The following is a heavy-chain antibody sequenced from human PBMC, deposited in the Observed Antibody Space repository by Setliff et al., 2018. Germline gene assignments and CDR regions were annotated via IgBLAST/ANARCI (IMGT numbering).Heavy chain of an antibody. D-gene: IGHD6-19*01. V-gene: IGHV3-7*01. Sequence: GGSLRLSCAASGFTFRLYWMSWVRQAPGEGLEWVAKINQDGSEIYYTDSVKGRFTISRDNAKNSLYLQMNGLTAEDTAVYYCARFGGSGWSLDYWGQGMLVTVSS. CDR1: GFTFRLYW. CDR2: INQDGSEI. CDR3: ARFGGSGWSLDY. J-gene: IGHJ4*02.